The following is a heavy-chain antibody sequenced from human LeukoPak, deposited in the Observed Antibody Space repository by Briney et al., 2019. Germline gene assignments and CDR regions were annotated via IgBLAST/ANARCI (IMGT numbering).Heavy chain of an antibody. V-gene: IGHV1-69*06. CDR2: IIPIFGTA. CDR1: GGTFSNYA. CDR3: ARGIAAADEHAPVDY. Sequence: EASVKVSCNASGGTFSNYAISWVRQAPGQGLEWMGEIIPIFGTAKYAQKFRGRVTITADKSTRTAYMELSSLRSEDTAVYYCARGIAAADEHAPVDYWGQGTLVTVSS. D-gene: IGHD6-13*01. J-gene: IGHJ4*02.